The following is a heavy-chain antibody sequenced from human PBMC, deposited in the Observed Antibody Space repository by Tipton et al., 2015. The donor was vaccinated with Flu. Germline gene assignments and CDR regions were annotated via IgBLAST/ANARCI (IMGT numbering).Heavy chain of an antibody. Sequence: TLSLTCSVSGDSISSRYLWGWIRQPPGKGLEWIGNIHKTGSTYYNPSLTSRVTISVDTSKKQFSLQLRSVTAADTAVYYCARDPSLGMPDYFDYWGQGTLVTASS. CDR1: GDSISSRYL. V-gene: IGHV4-38-2*02. CDR3: ARDPSLGMPDYFDY. J-gene: IGHJ4*02. CDR2: IHKTGST. D-gene: IGHD2-2*01.